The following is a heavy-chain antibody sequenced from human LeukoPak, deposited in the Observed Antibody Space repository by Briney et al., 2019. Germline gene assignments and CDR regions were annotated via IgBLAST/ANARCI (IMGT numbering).Heavy chain of an antibody. CDR3: ARSRAFNSGAFDP. J-gene: IGHJ5*02. CDR2: IYNGVNT. Sequence: SETLSLTCTVSGASVSSASYWTWIRQPPGKGVEWIAHIYNGVNTNYNPSLKSRVTISVNTSKNQFSLRLNSVTAADTAVYYCARSRAFNSGAFDPWGQGSLVTVSS. D-gene: IGHD1-26*01. CDR1: GASVSSASY. V-gene: IGHV4-61*01.